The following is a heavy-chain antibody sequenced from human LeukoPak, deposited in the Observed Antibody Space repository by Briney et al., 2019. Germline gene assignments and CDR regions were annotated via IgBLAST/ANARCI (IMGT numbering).Heavy chain of an antibody. Sequence: PGGSLRLSCAASGFTFSSYGMHWVRQAPGKGLEWVAVIWYDGSNKYYADSVKGRFTISRDNSKNTLYLQMNSLRAEDTAVYYCARDREDYYYYYGMDVWGQGTTVTVSS. V-gene: IGHV3-33*01. J-gene: IGHJ6*02. D-gene: IGHD1-26*01. CDR1: GFTFSSYG. CDR2: IWYDGSNK. CDR3: ARDREDYYYYYGMDV.